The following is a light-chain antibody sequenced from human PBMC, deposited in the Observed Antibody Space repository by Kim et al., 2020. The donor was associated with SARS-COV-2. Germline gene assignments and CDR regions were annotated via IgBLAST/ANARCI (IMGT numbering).Light chain of an antibody. CDR3: HQYYSTPWT. CDR2: WAS. Sequence: DIVMTQSPDSLAVSLGERATIKCKSSQSVLHSANDKNNLAWYQQRPGQFPKLLIYWASTRESGVPDRFRGSGSGTDFTLTISSLQAEDVAVYYCHQYYSTPWTFGQGTKVDIK. V-gene: IGKV4-1*01. CDR1: QSVLHSANDKNN. J-gene: IGKJ1*01.